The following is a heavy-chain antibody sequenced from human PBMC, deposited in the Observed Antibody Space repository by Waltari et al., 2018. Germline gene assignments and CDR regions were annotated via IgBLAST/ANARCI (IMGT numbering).Heavy chain of an antibody. CDR2: IAYNGNT. CDR3: ARSYDFWSGYPLDH. J-gene: IGHJ4*02. Sequence: QVQLQESGSGLVKPSETLSLICSVSGDSITNFYWSWVRQPPGKGLEWIGYIAYNGNTRYNPSLKSRLTISIDTSKKHFSLRLGSVTAADTAIYYCARSYDFWSGYPLDHWGQGTLVTVSS. CDR1: GDSITNFY. V-gene: IGHV4-59*01. D-gene: IGHD3-3*01.